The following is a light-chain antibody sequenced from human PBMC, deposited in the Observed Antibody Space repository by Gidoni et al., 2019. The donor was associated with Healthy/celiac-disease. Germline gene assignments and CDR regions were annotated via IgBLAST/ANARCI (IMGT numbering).Light chain of an antibody. J-gene: IGKJ2*01. CDR1: QSVSIY. CDR3: QQRSNWLVT. CDR2: DAS. Sequence: EIVFTQSPATLSLSPGERATLSCRASQSVSIYLAWYQQKPGQAPRLLISDASNRATGIPARFSGSGSGTDFTLTISSLEPEDFAVYYCQQRSNWLVTFGQGTKLEIK. V-gene: IGKV3-11*01.